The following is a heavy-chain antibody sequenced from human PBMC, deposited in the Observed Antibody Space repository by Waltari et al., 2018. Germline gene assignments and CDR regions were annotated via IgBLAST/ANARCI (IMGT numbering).Heavy chain of an antibody. J-gene: IGHJ3*02. CDR2: ISYDGSNK. CDR3: ASGPYYDILTGYWGDI. V-gene: IGHV3-30*04. CDR1: GFTFSSYP. D-gene: IGHD3-9*01. Sequence: QVQLVESGGAVVQPGRSLRLYSAASGFTFSSYPMLWVRQATGKGLEWVAVISYDGSNKYYVDSVKGRFTISRDNSKNTLYLQMNSLRAEDTAVYYCASGPYYDILTGYWGDIWGQGTMVTVSS.